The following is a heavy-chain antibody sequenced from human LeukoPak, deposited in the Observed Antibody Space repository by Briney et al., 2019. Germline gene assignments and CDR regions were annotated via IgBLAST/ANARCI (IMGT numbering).Heavy chain of an antibody. CDR2: INPNSGGT. CDR1: GYTFTGYY. Sequence: ASVKVSCKASGYTFTGYYMHWVRQAPGQGLEWMGRINPNSGGTNYAQKFQGRVTMTRDTSISTAYMELSRLRSDDTAVYYCAGVIAARYGMDVWGQGTMVTVSS. V-gene: IGHV1-2*06. CDR3: AGVIAARYGMDV. J-gene: IGHJ6*02. D-gene: IGHD6-6*01.